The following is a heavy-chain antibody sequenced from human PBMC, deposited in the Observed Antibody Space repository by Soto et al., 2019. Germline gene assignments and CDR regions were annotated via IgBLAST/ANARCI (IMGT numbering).Heavy chain of an antibody. CDR2: INAGNGNT. V-gene: IGHV1-3*01. J-gene: IGHJ5*02. CDR1: GYTFTSYA. CDR3: ARARHSSGWRYDWFDP. Sequence: ASVKVSFKASGYTFTSYAMHWVRQAPGQRLEWMGWINAGNGNTKYSQKFQGRVTITRDTSASTAYMELSSLRSEDTAVYYCARARHSSGWRYDWFDPWGQGTLVTVSS. D-gene: IGHD6-19*01.